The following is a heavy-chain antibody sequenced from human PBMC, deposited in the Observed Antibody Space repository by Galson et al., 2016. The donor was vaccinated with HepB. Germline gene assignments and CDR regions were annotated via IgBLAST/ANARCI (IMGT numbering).Heavy chain of an antibody. CDR3: ASDHGGNPGSDY. J-gene: IGHJ4*02. CDR1: GFSFSSYG. CDR2: VSSDETNK. Sequence: SLRLSCAASGFSFSSYGMHWVRQPPGKGLEWVALVSSDETNKFYADSVKGRFTISRDNSKNMLYLQMHSLRTEDTALYYCASDHGGNPGSDYWGQGTLFTVSP. V-gene: IGHV3-30*03. D-gene: IGHD4-23*01.